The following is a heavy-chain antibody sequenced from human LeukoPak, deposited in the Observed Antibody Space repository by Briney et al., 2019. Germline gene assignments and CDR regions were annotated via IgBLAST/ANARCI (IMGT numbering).Heavy chain of an antibody. Sequence: GGSLRLSCAASGFTFSSYSMNWVRQAPGKGLEWVSYISSSSSTIYYADSVKGRFTISRDNAKNSLYLQMNSLRAEDTAVYYCARDSGRWLTGYSGMDVWGQGTTVTVSS. D-gene: IGHD3-9*01. CDR1: GFTFSSYS. CDR2: ISSSSSTI. J-gene: IGHJ6*02. CDR3: ARDSGRWLTGYSGMDV. V-gene: IGHV3-48*04.